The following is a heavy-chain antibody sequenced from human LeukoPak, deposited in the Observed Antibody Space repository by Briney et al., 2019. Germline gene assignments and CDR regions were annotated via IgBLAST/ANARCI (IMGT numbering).Heavy chain of an antibody. CDR2: IESDERIT. J-gene: IGHJ4*02. Sequence: GGSLRLSCTASGFPFRSYWMHWVRQAPGKGLVWVSGIESDERITKTADSVRGRFTISRDNANNTLYLQMNSLRADDTAVYYCARDDGDGYIHYFDYWGQGILVTVSS. D-gene: IGHD5-24*01. CDR3: ARDDGDGYIHYFDY. V-gene: IGHV3-74*01. CDR1: GFPFRSYW.